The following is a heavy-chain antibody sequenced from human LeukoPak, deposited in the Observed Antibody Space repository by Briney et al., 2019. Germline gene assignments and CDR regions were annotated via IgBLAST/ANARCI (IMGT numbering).Heavy chain of an antibody. CDR2: IYYSGST. CDR3: ARRDISSGWSFDY. Sequence: SETLSLTCTVSGGSISSSSYYWGWIRQPPGKGLEWIGIIYYSGSTYYNPSLKSRVTTSVDTSKNQFSLKLSSVTAADTAFYYCARRDISSGWSFDYWGQGTLVTVSS. CDR1: GGSISSSSYY. V-gene: IGHV4-39*01. D-gene: IGHD6-19*01. J-gene: IGHJ4*02.